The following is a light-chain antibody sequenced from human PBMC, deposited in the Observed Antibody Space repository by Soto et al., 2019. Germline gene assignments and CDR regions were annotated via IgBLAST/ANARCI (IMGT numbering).Light chain of an antibody. CDR2: DDS. CDR1: NIGSKS. J-gene: IGLJ2*01. Sequence: SYSLTQPPAVSVAPGQTARITWGGNNIGSKSVHWYQQKPGQAPVLVVYDDSDRPSGIPERFSGSNSGNTASLTIIRVEAADEAAYYCQVWDSSSDHYVGFGGGTKVTVL. CDR3: QVWDSSSDHYVG. V-gene: IGLV3-21*02.